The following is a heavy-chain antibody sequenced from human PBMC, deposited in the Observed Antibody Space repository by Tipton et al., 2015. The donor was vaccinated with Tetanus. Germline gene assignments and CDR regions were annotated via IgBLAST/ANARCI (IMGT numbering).Heavy chain of an antibody. CDR3: ARGVADKGDFDY. CDR1: GVSISNGGYY. V-gene: IGHV4-31*03. D-gene: IGHD6-19*01. J-gene: IGHJ4*02. CDR2: IYHRGNT. Sequence: TLSLTCTVSGVSISNGGYYWSWIRQHPGKGLEWIGYIYHRGNTYYNPSLKSRLTISVDTSNNQFSLNLRSVTPEDTAVYFCARGVADKGDFDYWGQGTLVTVSS.